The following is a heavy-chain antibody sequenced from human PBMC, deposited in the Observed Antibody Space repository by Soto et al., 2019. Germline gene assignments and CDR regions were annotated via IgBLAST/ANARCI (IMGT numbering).Heavy chain of an antibody. CDR3: ARIYDSSGYFDY. Sequence: GGSLRLSCAASGFTFSSYSMNWVRQAPGKGLEWVSSISSSSSYIYYADSVKGRFTISRDNAKNSLYLQMNSLRAEDTAVYYCARIYDSSGYFDYWGQGTPVTVSS. V-gene: IGHV3-21*01. CDR2: ISSSSSYI. D-gene: IGHD3-22*01. J-gene: IGHJ4*02. CDR1: GFTFSSYS.